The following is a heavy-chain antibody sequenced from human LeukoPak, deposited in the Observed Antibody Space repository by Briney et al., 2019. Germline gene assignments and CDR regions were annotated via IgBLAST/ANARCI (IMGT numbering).Heavy chain of an antibody. CDR1: GFTFSSYG. CDR3: AKDKSRSSSWYGSGAFDI. V-gene: IGHV3-30*18. CDR2: ISYDGSNK. Sequence: GGSLRLSCAASGFTFSSYGMHWVRQAPGKGLEWVAVISYDGSNKYCADSVKGRFTISRDNSKNTLYLQMNSLRAEDTAVYYCAKDKSRSSSWYGSGAFDIWGQGTMVTVSS. D-gene: IGHD6-13*01. J-gene: IGHJ3*02.